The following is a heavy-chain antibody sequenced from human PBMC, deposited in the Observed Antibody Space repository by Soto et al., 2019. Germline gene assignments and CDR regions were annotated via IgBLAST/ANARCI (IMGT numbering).Heavy chain of an antibody. J-gene: IGHJ4*02. Sequence: GGSLRLSCAASGFTFSTRAMNWVRQFPGRGLEWVSYISSSSSNIVHADSVKGRFTVSRDNAKNSLYLQMNSLRDEDTAVYYCASDRSLGSNWYYYLESWGQGTLVTVSS. D-gene: IGHD3-16*01. CDR2: ISSSSSNI. CDR3: ASDRSLGSNWYYYLES. CDR1: GFTFSTRA. V-gene: IGHV3-48*02.